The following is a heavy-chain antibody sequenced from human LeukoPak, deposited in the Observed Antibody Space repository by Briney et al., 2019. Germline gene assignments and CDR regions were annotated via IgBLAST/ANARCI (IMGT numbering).Heavy chain of an antibody. CDR2: ISSGGTKI. Sequence: GGSLRLSCEASGFIFSSYSINWVRQAPGKGLEWVSSISSGGTKIYYADTVKGRFTISRDDVKKSVYLRMNSLRVEDTAVYYCARDFLAAGDYWGQGTQVTVSS. V-gene: IGHV3-21*01. J-gene: IGHJ4*02. CDR3: ARDFLAAGDY. D-gene: IGHD6-13*01. CDR1: GFIFSSYS.